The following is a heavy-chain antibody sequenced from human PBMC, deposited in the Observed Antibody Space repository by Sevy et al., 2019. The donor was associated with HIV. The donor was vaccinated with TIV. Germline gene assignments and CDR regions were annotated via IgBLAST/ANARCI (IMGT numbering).Heavy chain of an antibody. Sequence: GGSLRLSCAASGFTFSSYAMNWVRQAPGKGLEWVSSISSSSSHIYAADSLKGRFTISRDNAKNSLFLQMNSLRAEDTAIYYCARVAADDPDFYYYGMDVWGQGTTVTV. D-gene: IGHD6-13*01. CDR2: ISSSSSHI. J-gene: IGHJ6*02. CDR1: GFTFSSYA. CDR3: ARVAADDPDFYYYGMDV. V-gene: IGHV3-21*01.